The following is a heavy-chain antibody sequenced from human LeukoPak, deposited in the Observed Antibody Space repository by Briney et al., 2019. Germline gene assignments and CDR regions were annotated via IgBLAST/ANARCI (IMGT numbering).Heavy chain of an antibody. CDR1: GFTFSTYA. Sequence: GGSLRLSCAASGFTFSTYAMSWVRQAPGKGLEWVSAINGIGGSTYYADSVKGRFTISRDNSKNTLYLQMSSLRAEDTAVYYCVKDAGGDYYFDYWGQGTLVTVSS. CDR3: VKDAGGDYYFDY. CDR2: INGIGGST. D-gene: IGHD2-21*02. V-gene: IGHV3-23*01. J-gene: IGHJ4*02.